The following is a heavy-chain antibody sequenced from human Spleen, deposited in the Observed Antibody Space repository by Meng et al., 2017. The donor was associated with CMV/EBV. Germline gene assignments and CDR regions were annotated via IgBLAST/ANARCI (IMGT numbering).Heavy chain of an antibody. D-gene: IGHD2-15*01. V-gene: IGHV3-43D*03. J-gene: IGHJ4*02. CDR2: ISWNGGSP. Sequence: GESLKISCAASGFNFDDYAMHWVRQAPEKGLEWVSLISWNGGSPLYADSVKGRFTVSRDNSKNSVFLQMNSLITEDTALYYCARGFEGGLALDYWGQGTLVTDSS. CDR3: ARGFEGGLALDY. CDR1: GFNFDDYA.